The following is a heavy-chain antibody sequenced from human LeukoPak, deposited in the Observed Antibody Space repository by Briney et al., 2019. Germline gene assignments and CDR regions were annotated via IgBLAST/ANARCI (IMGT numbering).Heavy chain of an antibody. J-gene: IGHJ6*02. CDR3: AREGAHYYDSSGTYYYYGMDV. D-gene: IGHD3-22*01. V-gene: IGHV1-69*13. CDR2: IIPIFGTA. CDR1: GGTFSSYA. Sequence: GASVKVSCKASGGTFSSYAISWVRQAPGQGLEWMGGIIPIFGTANYAQKFQGRVTITADESTSPAYMELGSLRSEDTAVYYCAREGAHYYDSSGTYYYYGMDVWGQGTTVIVSS.